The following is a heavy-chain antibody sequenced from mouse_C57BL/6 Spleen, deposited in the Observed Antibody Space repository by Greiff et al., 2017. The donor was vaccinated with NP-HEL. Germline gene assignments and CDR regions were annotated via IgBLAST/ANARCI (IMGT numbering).Heavy chain of an antibody. J-gene: IGHJ2*01. D-gene: IGHD2-4*01. CDR1: GYAFTNYL. V-gene: IGHV1-54*01. CDR2: INPGSGGT. Sequence: VQLVESGAELVRPGTSVKVSCKASGYAFTNYLIEWVKQRPGQGLEWIGVINPGSGGTNYNEKFKGKATLTADKSSSTAYMQLSSLTSEDSAVYFCARHDYDGVPVYWGQGTTLTVS. CDR3: ARHDYDGVPVY.